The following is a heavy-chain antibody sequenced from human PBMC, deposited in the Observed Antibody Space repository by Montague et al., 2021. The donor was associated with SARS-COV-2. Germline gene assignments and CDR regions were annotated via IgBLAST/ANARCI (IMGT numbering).Heavy chain of an antibody. Sequence: SETLSLICTVSGGSITRNYYWGWIRQPPGKGLEWVGNTYYSGNTFINPSLESRVTISVDASKNQFSLNLTSVTAADTAVYYCARPLVRGVPKAFDIWGQGALVIVSS. V-gene: IGHV4-39*01. CDR3: ARPLVRGVPKAFDI. CDR2: TYYSGNT. D-gene: IGHD3-10*01. J-gene: IGHJ3*02. CDR1: GGSITRNYY.